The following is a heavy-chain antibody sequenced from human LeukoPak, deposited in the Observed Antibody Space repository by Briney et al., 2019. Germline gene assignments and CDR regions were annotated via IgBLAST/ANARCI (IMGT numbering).Heavy chain of an antibody. CDR2: IYYSGST. Sequence: SETLSLTCTVSGGSISSYYWSWIRQPPGKGLEWIGYIYYSGSTNYNPSLKSRVTISVDTSKNQFSLELSSVTATDTAVYYCARSGTYYRTFDFWGQGTLVTVSS. CDR3: ARSGTYYRTFDF. V-gene: IGHV4-59*08. D-gene: IGHD1-26*01. CDR1: GGSISSYY. J-gene: IGHJ4*02.